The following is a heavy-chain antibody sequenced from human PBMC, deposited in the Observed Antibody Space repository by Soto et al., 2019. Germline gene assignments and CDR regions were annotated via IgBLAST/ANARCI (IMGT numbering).Heavy chain of an antibody. J-gene: IGHJ4*02. V-gene: IGHV1-58*01. Sequence: SVKVSCKASGLTFTSSAVQWVRQARGQRLEWIGWIVVGSGNTNYAQKFQERVTITRDMSTSTAYMELSSLRSEDTAVYYCAADHYDILTGLGYWGQGTLVTVSS. CDR1: GLTFTSSA. D-gene: IGHD3-9*01. CDR2: IVVGSGNT. CDR3: AADHYDILTGLGY.